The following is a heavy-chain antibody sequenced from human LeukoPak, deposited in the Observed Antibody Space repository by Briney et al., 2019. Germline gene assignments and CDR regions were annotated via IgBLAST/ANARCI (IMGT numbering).Heavy chain of an antibody. Sequence: GGSLRLSCAASGFTFSSYAMSWVRQAPGKGLEGVSSIFGSGSTTYYADSVKGRFTSSRDNSKNTLYLQMNSLRAEDTAVYYCAKDLVATIGNLDYWGQGTLVTVSS. D-gene: IGHD5-12*01. CDR2: IFGSGSTT. CDR1: GFTFSSYA. CDR3: AKDLVATIGNLDY. J-gene: IGHJ4*02. V-gene: IGHV3-23*01.